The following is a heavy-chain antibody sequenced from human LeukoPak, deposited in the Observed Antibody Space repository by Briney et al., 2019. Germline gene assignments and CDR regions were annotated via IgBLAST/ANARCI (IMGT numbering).Heavy chain of an antibody. D-gene: IGHD3-16*02. V-gene: IGHV6-1*01. J-gene: IGHJ3*02. CDR2: TYYRSKLYN. Sequence: SQTLSLTCAISGDSFSSNSAAWHWIRQSPSRGLEWLGRTYYRSKLYNDYAVSVKSRITINPDTSKNQFSLQLNSVTPEDTAVYYCARVLYDYIWGSYRRSGAFDIWGQGTMVTVSS. CDR3: ARVLYDYIWGSYRRSGAFDI. CDR1: GDSFSSNSAA.